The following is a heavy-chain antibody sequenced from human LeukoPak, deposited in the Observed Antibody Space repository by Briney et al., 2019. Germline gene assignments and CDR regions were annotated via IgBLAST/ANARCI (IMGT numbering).Heavy chain of an antibody. Sequence: GGSLRLSCAASGFTVSSNYMSWVRQAPGKGLEWVSVIYSGGNTHYSDSVTGRFTISRDNSKNTLYLQMNSLRAEDTAIYYCARRAGEYSHPYDYWGQGTLVTVSS. V-gene: IGHV3-53*01. CDR3: ARRAGEYSHPYDY. CDR1: GFTVSSNY. J-gene: IGHJ4*02. CDR2: IYSGGNT. D-gene: IGHD2-15*01.